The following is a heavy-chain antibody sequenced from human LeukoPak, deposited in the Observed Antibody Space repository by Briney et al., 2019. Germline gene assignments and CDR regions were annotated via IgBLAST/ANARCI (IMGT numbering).Heavy chain of an antibody. CDR3: ARDQGYQLLYGNYYYYGMDV. Sequence: ASVKVSCKASGYTFTSYDINWVRQATGQGLEWMGWMNPNSGNTGYAQKFQGRVTMTRNTSISTAYMELSSLRSEDTAVYYCARDQGYQLLYGNYYYYGMDVWGQGTTVTVPS. CDR2: MNPNSGNT. D-gene: IGHD2-2*02. CDR1: GYTFTSYD. J-gene: IGHJ6*02. V-gene: IGHV1-8*01.